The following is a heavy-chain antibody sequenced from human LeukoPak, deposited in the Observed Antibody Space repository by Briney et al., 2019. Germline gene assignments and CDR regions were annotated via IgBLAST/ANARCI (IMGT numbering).Heavy chain of an antibody. CDR3: ARSAGGMLDN. V-gene: IGHV3-66*01. CDR2: IYNIGST. Sequence: TGGSLRLSCAASGITVSNNYMTWFRQAPGKGLEWVSVIYNIGSTYYADSVKGRFTISRDNSKTTLYLQMNSLRAEDTAVYYCARSAGGMLDNWGQGTPVTVSS. J-gene: IGHJ4*02. CDR1: GITVSNNY. D-gene: IGHD3-16*01.